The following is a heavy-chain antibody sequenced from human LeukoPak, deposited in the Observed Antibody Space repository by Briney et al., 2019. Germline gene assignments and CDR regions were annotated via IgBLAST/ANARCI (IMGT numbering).Heavy chain of an antibody. Sequence: PSETLSLTCTVSGGSISSYYWSWIRQPPGKGLEWIGYIYYSGSTNYNPSLKGRVTISVDTSKNQFSLKLSSVTAADTAVYYCARDIGVGAFDIWGQGTMVTVSS. J-gene: IGHJ3*02. CDR2: IYYSGST. CDR1: GGSISSYY. V-gene: IGHV4-59*01. D-gene: IGHD3-10*01. CDR3: ARDIGVGAFDI.